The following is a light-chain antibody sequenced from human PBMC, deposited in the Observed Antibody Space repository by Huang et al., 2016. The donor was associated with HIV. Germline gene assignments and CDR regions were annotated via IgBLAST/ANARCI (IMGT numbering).Light chain of an antibody. Sequence: EVVLTQSPDTLSLSPGERATLSCRASQSLGSSSLAWYQQKPGQAPRLLISATATRPTGIPDRFSGSGSGTDFSLTVTRLEPEDFAVYYCQRYGSSPPYTFGQGTKLEI. CDR3: QRYGSSPPYT. CDR1: QSLGSSS. V-gene: IGKV3-20*01. J-gene: IGKJ2*01. CDR2: ATA.